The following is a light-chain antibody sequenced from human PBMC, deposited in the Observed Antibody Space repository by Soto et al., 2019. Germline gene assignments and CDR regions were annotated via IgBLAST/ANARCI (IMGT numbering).Light chain of an antibody. V-gene: IGKV3D-20*02. CDR2: DAS. J-gene: IGKJ5*01. CDR1: QSVSSSY. Sequence: EIVLTQSPGTLSLSPWERATLSCRASQSVSSSYLAWYQQKPGQAPRLLIYDASNRASGTPARFSGSGSETDFTLTISSLEPEDFAVYYCQHRMNWPLTFGQGTRLEIK. CDR3: QHRMNWPLT.